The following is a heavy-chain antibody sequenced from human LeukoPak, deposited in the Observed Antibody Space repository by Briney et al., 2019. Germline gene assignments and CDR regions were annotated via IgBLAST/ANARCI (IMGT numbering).Heavy chain of an antibody. CDR3: AREVNLNWFDP. Sequence: PSETLSLTCTVSGGSISSSSYYWGWIRQPPWKGLEWIGSIYYSGSTYYNPSLKSRVTISVDTSKNQFSLKLSSVTAADTAVYYCAREVNLNWFDPWGQGTLVTVSS. V-gene: IGHV4-39*02. CDR2: IYYSGST. D-gene: IGHD1-14*01. CDR1: GGSISSSSYY. J-gene: IGHJ5*02.